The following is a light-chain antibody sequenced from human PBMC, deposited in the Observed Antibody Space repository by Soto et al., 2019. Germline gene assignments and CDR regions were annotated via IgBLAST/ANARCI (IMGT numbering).Light chain of an antibody. CDR1: QSVSGN. CDR2: ASS. Sequence: EIVMTQSPATLTVSPGERATLSCRASQSVSGNLAWYQQKPGQAPRLLIYASSTRATGIPARFSGSESGTEFTLTIRSLQSEDFAVYYCQHYNNWPPITFGPGTKVDIK. CDR3: QHYNNWPPIT. V-gene: IGKV3-15*01. J-gene: IGKJ3*01.